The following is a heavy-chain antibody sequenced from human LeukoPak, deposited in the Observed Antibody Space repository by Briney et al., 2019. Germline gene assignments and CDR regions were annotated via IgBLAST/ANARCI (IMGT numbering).Heavy chain of an antibody. CDR2: IYTSGST. CDR3: ARVGTPEVDY. D-gene: IGHD6-13*01. Sequence: SETLSLTCAVYGGSFSGYYWSWIRQPAGKGLEWIGRIYTSGSTNYNPSLKSRVTISVDTSKNQFSLKLSSVTAADTAVYYCARVGTPEVDYWGQGTLVTVSS. J-gene: IGHJ4*02. V-gene: IGHV4-59*10. CDR1: GGSFSGYY.